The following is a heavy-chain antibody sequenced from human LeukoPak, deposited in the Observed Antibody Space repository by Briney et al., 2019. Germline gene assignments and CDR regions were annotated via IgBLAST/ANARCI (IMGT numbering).Heavy chain of an antibody. CDR1: GYTFTSYY. J-gene: IGHJ4*02. D-gene: IGHD6-19*01. CDR3: ARQIPHSSGWYEFDY. CDR2: INPSGGST. V-gene: IGHV1-46*01. Sequence: ASVKVSCKASGYTFTSYYMHWVRQAPGQGLEWMGVINPSGGSTSYAQKFQGRVTMTRDTSTSTVYMELSSLRSEDTAVYYCARQIPHSSGWYEFDYWGQGTLVTVSS.